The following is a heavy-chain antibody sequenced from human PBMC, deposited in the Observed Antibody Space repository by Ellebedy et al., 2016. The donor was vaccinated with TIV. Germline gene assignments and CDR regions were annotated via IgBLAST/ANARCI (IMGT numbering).Heavy chain of an antibody. J-gene: IGHJ4*02. CDR1: GFTFSSYW. V-gene: IGHV3-74*01. CDR3: ARQFDQPAR. Sequence: GESLKISCAASGFTFSSYWMHWVRQTPGKGLEWVSRINSDGRTINYADSVRGRFTISRDNAKNNVFLEMNSLRVDDTAVYYCARQFDQPARWGQGTLVTVSS. D-gene: IGHD3-9*01. CDR2: INSDGRTI.